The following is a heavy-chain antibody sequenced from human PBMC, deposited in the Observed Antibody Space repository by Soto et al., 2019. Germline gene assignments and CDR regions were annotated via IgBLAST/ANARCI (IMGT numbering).Heavy chain of an antibody. J-gene: IGHJ4*02. V-gene: IGHV4-4*07. CDR2: IYASGTT. CDR3: ARESRSELGTVEY. Sequence: SETLSLTCTVSGAPISNYYWSWIRQPAGKGLECLGRIYASGTTTYNPSPRSRVTMSVDTSKSQFSLNLNSVTAADTAVYYCARESRSELGTVEYWGQGTLVTVSS. D-gene: IGHD1-1*01. CDR1: GAPISNYY.